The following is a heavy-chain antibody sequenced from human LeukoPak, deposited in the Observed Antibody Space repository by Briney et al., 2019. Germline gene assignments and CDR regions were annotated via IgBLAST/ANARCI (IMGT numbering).Heavy chain of an antibody. CDR2: ISYDGSNK. CDR3: ANAGAYYYYYYMDV. D-gene: IGHD3-10*01. J-gene: IGHJ6*03. CDR1: GFTFSSYG. V-gene: IGHV3-30*18. Sequence: PGGSLRLSCAASGFTFSSYGMHWVRQAPGKGLEWVAVISYDGSNKYYADSVKGRFTTSRDNSKNTLYLQMNSLRAEDTAVYYCANAGAYYYYYYMDVWGKGTTVTVSS.